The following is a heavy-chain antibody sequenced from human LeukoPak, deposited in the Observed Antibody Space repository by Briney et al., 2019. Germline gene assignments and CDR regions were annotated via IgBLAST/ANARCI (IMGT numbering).Heavy chain of an antibody. CDR2: IYYSGST. D-gene: IGHD6-19*01. CDR1: GGSISSYY. CDR3: ARVSNSAWYYFDY. V-gene: IGHV4-59*01. J-gene: IGHJ4*02. Sequence: SETLSLICTVSGGSISSYYWSRIRQPPGKGLEWIGYIYYSGSTSYNPSLKSRVTISVGTSKNQFSLKLSSVTAADTAVYYCARVSNSAWYYFDYWGQGTLVTVSS.